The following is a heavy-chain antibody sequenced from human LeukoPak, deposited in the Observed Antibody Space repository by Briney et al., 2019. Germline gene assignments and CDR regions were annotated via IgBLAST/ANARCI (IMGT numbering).Heavy chain of an antibody. CDR1: GYSFTGYY. CDR2: INPNSGGT. Sequence: ASVKVSCKASGYSFTGYYMHWVRQAPGQGLEWMGWINPNSGGTNYAQKFRGRVTMTRDTSISTAYMGLSSLRSDDTAIYYCARCSIAVAGRPGYFDYWGQGTLVTVSS. CDR3: ARCSIAVAGRPGYFDY. D-gene: IGHD6-19*01. J-gene: IGHJ4*02. V-gene: IGHV1-2*02.